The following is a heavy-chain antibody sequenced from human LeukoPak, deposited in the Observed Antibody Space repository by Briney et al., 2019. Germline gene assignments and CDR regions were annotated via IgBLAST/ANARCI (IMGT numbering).Heavy chain of an antibody. D-gene: IGHD2-15*01. V-gene: IGHV3-7*03. Sequence: GGSLRLSCAASGFTFSSYAMSWVRQAPGKGLEWVAIIKKDGSEKYYVDSMKGRFTISRDNAKNSLFLQMNSLRAEDTAIYYCTTDTWYSAGHWGQGTLVTVSS. J-gene: IGHJ4*02. CDR3: TTDTWYSAGH. CDR1: GFTFSSYA. CDR2: IKKDGSEK.